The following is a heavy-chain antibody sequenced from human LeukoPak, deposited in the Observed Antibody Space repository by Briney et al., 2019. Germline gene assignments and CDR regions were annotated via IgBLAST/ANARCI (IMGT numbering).Heavy chain of an antibody. CDR1: GFTFSSYA. CDR3: ATVLGSSWYNGYSSGWYAGGGFDP. V-gene: IGHV3-23*01. Sequence: GGSLRLSCAASGFTFSSYAMSWVRQAPGKGLEWVSAISGSGGSTYYADSVKGRFTISRDNSKNTLYLQMNSLRAEDTAVYYCATVLGSSWYNGYSSGWYAGGGFDPWGQGTLVTVSS. D-gene: IGHD6-19*01. CDR2: ISGSGGST. J-gene: IGHJ5*02.